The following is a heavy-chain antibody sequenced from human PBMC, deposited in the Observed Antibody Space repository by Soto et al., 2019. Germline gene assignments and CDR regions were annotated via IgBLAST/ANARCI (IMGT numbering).Heavy chain of an antibody. CDR1: GFTFSSYW. CDR3: ARVVNYDFWSGYPLTPDYYYMDV. CDR2: INSDGSST. J-gene: IGHJ6*03. Sequence: GGSLRLSCAASGFTFSSYWMHWVRQAPGKGLVWVSRINSDGSSTSYADSVKGRFTISRDNAKNTLYLQMNSLRAEDTAVYYCARVVNYDFWSGYPLTPDYYYMDVWGKGTTV. V-gene: IGHV3-74*01. D-gene: IGHD3-3*01.